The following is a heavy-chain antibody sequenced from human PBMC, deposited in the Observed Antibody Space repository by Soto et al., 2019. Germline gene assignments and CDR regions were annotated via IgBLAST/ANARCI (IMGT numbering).Heavy chain of an antibody. CDR2: IYYSGST. J-gene: IGHJ6*02. V-gene: IGHV4-59*01. Sequence: SETLSLTCTVSGGSISSYYWSWIRQPPGKGLEWIGYIYYSGSTNYNPSLKSRVTISVDTSKNQFSLKLSSVTAADTAVYYCARHNYDSSGTAVDVWGQGTPVTVSS. D-gene: IGHD3-22*01. CDR3: ARHNYDSSGTAVDV. CDR1: GGSISSYY.